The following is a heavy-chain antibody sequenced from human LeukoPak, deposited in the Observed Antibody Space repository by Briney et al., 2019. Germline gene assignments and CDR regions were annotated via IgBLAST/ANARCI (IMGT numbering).Heavy chain of an antibody. J-gene: IGHJ4*02. CDR1: GFIFSSYP. V-gene: IGHV3-74*01. CDR2: INSDGSST. D-gene: IGHD6-13*01. CDR3: AKGGSRHADY. Sequence: GGSLRLSCAASGFIFSSYPLNWVRQAPGKGLEWVSRINSDGSSTSYADSVKGRFTISRDNAKNTLYLQMNSLRGEDTAVYYCAKGGSRHADYWGQGTLVTVSS.